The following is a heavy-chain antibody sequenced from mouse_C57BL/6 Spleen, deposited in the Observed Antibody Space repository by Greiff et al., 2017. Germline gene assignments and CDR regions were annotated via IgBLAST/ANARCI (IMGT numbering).Heavy chain of an antibody. D-gene: IGHD2-3*01. CDR3: AVYDGYYVDFDY. Sequence: QVQLQQSGPELVKPGASVKISCKASGYAFSSSWMNWVKQRPGKGLEWIGRIYPGDGDTNYNGKFKGKATLTADKSSSTAYMQLSSLTSEDAAVYCCAVYDGYYVDFDYWGQGTTLTVSS. V-gene: IGHV1-82*01. CDR1: GYAFSSSW. CDR2: IYPGDGDT. J-gene: IGHJ2*01.